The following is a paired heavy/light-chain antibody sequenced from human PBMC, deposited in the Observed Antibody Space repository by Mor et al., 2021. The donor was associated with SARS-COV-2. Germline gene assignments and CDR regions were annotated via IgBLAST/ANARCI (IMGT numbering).Heavy chain of an antibody. J-gene: IGHJ6*02. D-gene: IGHD3-3*01. Sequence: QVQLVQSGAEVKKPGASVKVSCKASGYTFTDSYIHWVRQAPGQGLEWMAWINPNSGGTNYAQKFQGWVTVTRDTSISTAYMELSRLRSDDTAVYYCARDMGSSGPYDSWSESRYAMDVWGQGTTVIVSS. V-gene: IGHV1-2*04. CDR2: INPNSGGT. CDR1: GYTFTDSY. CDR3: ARDMGSSGPYDSWSESRYAMDV.
Light chain of an antibody. V-gene: IGLV3-21*03. J-gene: IGLJ1*01. Sequence: SSVLTQPPSVSVAPGKTATLTCGGNNIGNQSVHWYQQKPGQAPLLVVYDDSDRPSGIPERFSGSNSGNTATLTISRVEAGDEADYYCQVWDSSSDLYVFGTGTKVTVL. CDR1: NIGNQS. CDR3: QVWDSSSDLYV. CDR2: DDS.